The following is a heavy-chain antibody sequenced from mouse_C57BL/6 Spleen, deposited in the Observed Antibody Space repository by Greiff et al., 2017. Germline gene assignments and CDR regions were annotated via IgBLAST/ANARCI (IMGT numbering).Heavy chain of an antibody. Sequence: VQLQQSGAELVRPGTSVKVSCKASGYAFTNYLIEWVKQRPGQGLEWIGVINPGSGGTNYNEKFKGKATLTADKSSSTAYMQLSSLTSEDSAVYFCARGWAPLVSSFYFDYWGQGTTLTVSS. CDR1: GYAFTNYL. D-gene: IGHD1-1*01. V-gene: IGHV1-54*01. J-gene: IGHJ2*01. CDR2: INPGSGGT. CDR3: ARGWAPLVSSFYFDY.